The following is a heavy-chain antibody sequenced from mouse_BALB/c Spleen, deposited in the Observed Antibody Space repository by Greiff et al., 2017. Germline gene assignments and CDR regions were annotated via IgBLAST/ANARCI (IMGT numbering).Heavy chain of an antibody. CDR3: ARALSTVVATPYY. V-gene: IGHV2-9*02. CDR1: GFSLTSYG. D-gene: IGHD1-1*01. CDR2: IWAGGST. J-gene: IGHJ2*01. Sequence: QVQLKESGPGLVAPSQSLSITCTVSGFSLTSYGVHWVRQPPGKGLEWLGVIWAGGSTNYNSALMSRLSISKDNSKSQVFLKMNSLQTDDTAMYYCARALSTVVATPYYWGQGTTLTVSS.